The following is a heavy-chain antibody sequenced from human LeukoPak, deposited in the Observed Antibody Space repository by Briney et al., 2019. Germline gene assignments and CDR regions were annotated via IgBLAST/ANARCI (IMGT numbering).Heavy chain of an antibody. CDR2: RNQDGHAQ. J-gene: IGHJ5*02. Sequence: GGSLRLSCAASGFTPSSYWMTWVRQAPGKGLGWVANRNQDGHAQYYVQSVRGRFTISRDNAKSSLYLQMNSLSVEDTGVYYCARNSYGSGSHDHWGQGTLVTVSS. CDR3: ARNSYGSGSHDH. D-gene: IGHD3-10*01. CDR1: GFTPSSYW. V-gene: IGHV3-7*01.